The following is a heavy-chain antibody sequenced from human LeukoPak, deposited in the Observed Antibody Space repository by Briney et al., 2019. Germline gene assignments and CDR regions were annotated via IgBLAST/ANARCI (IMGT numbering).Heavy chain of an antibody. CDR2: ISYDGSNK. CDR1: GFTFSSYA. V-gene: IGHV3-30-3*01. D-gene: IGHD1-1*01. Sequence: GGSLRLSCAASGFTFSSYAMHWVRQAPGKGLEWVAVISYDGSNKYYADSVKGRFTISRDNSKTTLYVQMNSLRAEDTAVYYCAREGTGTIDYWGQGTLVTVSS. CDR3: AREGTGTIDY. J-gene: IGHJ4*02.